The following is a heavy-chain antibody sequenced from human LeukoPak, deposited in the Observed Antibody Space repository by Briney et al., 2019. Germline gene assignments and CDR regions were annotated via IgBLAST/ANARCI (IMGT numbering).Heavy chain of an antibody. D-gene: IGHD5-18*01. Sequence: PGGSLRLSCAASGXTFSRYWMSWVRQAPGKGLEWVDNIKQDGSEKYYVDSVKGRFTISRDNAKNSLYLQMNSLRAEDTAVYYCARCEDTAMVTSFFDYWGQGTRVTVSS. CDR1: GXTFSRYW. J-gene: IGHJ4*02. CDR2: IKQDGSEK. CDR3: ARCEDTAMVTSFFDY. V-gene: IGHV3-7*04.